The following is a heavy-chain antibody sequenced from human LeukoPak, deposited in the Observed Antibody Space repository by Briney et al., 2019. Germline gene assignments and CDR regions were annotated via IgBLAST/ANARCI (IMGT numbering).Heavy chain of an antibody. V-gene: IGHV4-39*07. Sequence: NPSETLSLTCTVSGGSISSSSYYWGWIRQPPGKGLEWIGSIYYSGSTYYNPSLKSRVTISVDTSKNQFSLKLSSVTAADTAVYYCARTYCGGDCYSGYFDYWGQGTLVTVSS. CDR2: IYYSGST. J-gene: IGHJ4*02. CDR3: ARTYCGGDCYSGYFDY. D-gene: IGHD2-21*02. CDR1: GGSISSSSYY.